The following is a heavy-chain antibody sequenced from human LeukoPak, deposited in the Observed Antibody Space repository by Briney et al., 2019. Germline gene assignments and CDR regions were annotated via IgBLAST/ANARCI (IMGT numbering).Heavy chain of an antibody. CDR2: IYYSGST. D-gene: IGHD3-3*01. V-gene: IGHV4-59*01. J-gene: IGHJ5*02. CDR1: GGSISSYY. CDR3: ARGVVGAAVNWFDP. Sequence: PSETLSLTCTVSGGSISSYYWSWIRQPPGKGLEWIGYIYYSGSTNYNPSLKSRVTISVDTSKNQFSLKLSSVTAADTAVYYCARGVVGAAVNWFDPWGQGTLVTVSS.